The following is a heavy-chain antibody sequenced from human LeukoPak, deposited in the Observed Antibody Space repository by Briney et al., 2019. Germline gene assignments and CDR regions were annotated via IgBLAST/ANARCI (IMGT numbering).Heavy chain of an antibody. J-gene: IGHJ2*01. CDR1: GGSMFSYY. D-gene: IGHD3-16*01. V-gene: IGHV4-4*08. CDR2: IYSSGIT. Sequence: SETLSLTCSVSGGSMFSYYWNWIRQPPGKGLEWIGYIYSSGITNYNPSLRSRGTISVATSRNQFSLRLTSVTAEDTAIYYCARRAYYDSSGFHPTSSYFDLWGRGRLATVSS. CDR3: ARRAYYDSSGFHPTSSYFDL.